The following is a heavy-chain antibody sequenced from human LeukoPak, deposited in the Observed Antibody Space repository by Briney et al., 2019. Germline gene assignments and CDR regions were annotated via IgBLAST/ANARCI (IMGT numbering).Heavy chain of an antibody. J-gene: IGHJ4*02. CDR3: ARDNLALGSGLDASLDY. V-gene: IGHV1-46*01. Sequence: ASVKVSCKASGYTFTSYYMHWVRQAPGQGLEWMGIINPSGGSTSYAQKFQGRVTMTRDTSTSPVYMELSSLRSEDTAVYYCARDNLALGSGLDASLDYWGQGTLVTVSS. CDR2: INPSGGST. D-gene: IGHD6-19*01. CDR1: GYTFTSYY.